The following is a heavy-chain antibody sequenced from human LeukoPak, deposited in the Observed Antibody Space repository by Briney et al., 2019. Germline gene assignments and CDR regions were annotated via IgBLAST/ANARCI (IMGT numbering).Heavy chain of an antibody. V-gene: IGHV3-9*01. Sequence: GRSLRLSCAASGFTFNDYAMHWVRQAPGKGLEWVSGISWNSDSIGYADSVKGRFTISRDNAKNSLYLQMNSLRAEDTAVYYCARDYASLWGQGTMVTVSS. CDR1: GFTFNDYA. J-gene: IGHJ3*01. CDR2: ISWNSDSI. CDR3: ARDYASL.